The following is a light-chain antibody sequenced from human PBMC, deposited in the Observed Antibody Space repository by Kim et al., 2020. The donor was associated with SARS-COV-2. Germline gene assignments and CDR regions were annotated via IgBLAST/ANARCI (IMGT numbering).Light chain of an antibody. V-gene: IGKV1-39*01. CDR2: GAS. CDR1: EPLSSY. CDR3: QKSDSHPYT. Sequence: SASVGDKVTITCRASEPLSSYLSWYQQKPGKAPKLLIYGASRLQSGVPSRFTGGGSGTQFTLTISNLNPEDFATYFCQKSDSHPYTFGQGTKLEI. J-gene: IGKJ2*01.